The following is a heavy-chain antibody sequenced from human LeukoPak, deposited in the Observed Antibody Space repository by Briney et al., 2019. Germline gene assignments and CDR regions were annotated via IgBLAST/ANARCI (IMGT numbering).Heavy chain of an antibody. Sequence: SETLSLTCAVYGGSFSGYYWSWIRQPPGKGLEWIGEINHSGSTNYNPSLKSRVTISVDTSKNQFSLKLSSVTAADTAVYFCARGYSSSWLTFDYWGQGTLVTVSS. CDR3: ARGYSSSWLTFDY. V-gene: IGHV4-34*01. CDR2: INHSGST. D-gene: IGHD6-13*01. J-gene: IGHJ4*02. CDR1: GGSFSGYY.